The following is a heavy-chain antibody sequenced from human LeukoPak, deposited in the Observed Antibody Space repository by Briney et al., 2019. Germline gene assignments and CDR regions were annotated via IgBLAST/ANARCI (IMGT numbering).Heavy chain of an antibody. J-gene: IGHJ6*03. Sequence: GGSLRLSCAASGFTFSSYAMHWVRQAPGKGLEWVAVISYDGSNKYYADSVKGRFTISRDNSKNTLYLQMNSLRAEDTAVYYCARDRSFRYYYYMDVWGKGTTVTVSS. CDR1: GFTFSSYA. V-gene: IGHV3-30-3*01. CDR2: ISYDGSNK. CDR3: ARDRSFRYYYYMDV.